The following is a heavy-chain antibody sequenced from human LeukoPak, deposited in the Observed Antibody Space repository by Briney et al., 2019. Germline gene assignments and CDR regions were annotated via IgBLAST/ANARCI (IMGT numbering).Heavy chain of an antibody. Sequence: GGSLRLSCAASGFTFSTYWMNWVRQAPGKGLEWVSSISSSSSYIYYADSVKGRFTISRDNAKNSLYLQMNSLRAEDTAVYYCARDLGSGWYLGWGQGTLVTVSS. CDR2: ISSSSSYI. CDR3: ARDLGSGWYLG. CDR1: GFTFSTYW. D-gene: IGHD6-19*01. V-gene: IGHV3-21*01. J-gene: IGHJ4*02.